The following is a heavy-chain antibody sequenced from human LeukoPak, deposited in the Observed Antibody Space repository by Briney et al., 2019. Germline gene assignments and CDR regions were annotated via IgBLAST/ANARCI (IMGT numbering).Heavy chain of an antibody. V-gene: IGHV1-2*02. D-gene: IGHD5-18*01. CDR3: ARDMDTGPDLFDY. J-gene: IGHJ4*02. CDR1: GYTFTGYY. Sequence: ASVKVSCKASGYTFTGYYLHWVRQAPGQGLEWMGWINPNSGDTDYAQKFQGRVTMTRDTSISTAYMELSSLRYDDTAVYYCARDMDTGPDLFDYWGQGTLVTVSS. CDR2: INPNSGDT.